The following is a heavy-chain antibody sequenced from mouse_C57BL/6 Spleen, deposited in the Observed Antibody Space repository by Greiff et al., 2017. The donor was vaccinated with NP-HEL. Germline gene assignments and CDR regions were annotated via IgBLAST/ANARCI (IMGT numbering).Heavy chain of an antibody. CDR1: GYTFTDYY. Sequence: EVKLQQSGPELVKPGASVKISCKASGYTFTDYYMNWVKQSHGKSLEWIGDINPNNGGTSYNQKFKGKATLTVDKSSSTAYMELRSLTSEDSAVYYCARSWLLYYFDYWGQGTTLTVSS. J-gene: IGHJ2*01. CDR3: ARSWLLYYFDY. D-gene: IGHD2-3*01. CDR2: INPNNGGT. V-gene: IGHV1-26*01.